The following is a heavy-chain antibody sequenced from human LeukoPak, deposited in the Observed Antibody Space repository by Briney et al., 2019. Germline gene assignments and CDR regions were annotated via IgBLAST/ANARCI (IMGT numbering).Heavy chain of an antibody. Sequence: SETLSLTCAVYGGSFSGYYWSWIRQPPGKGLEWIGETNHSGSTNYNPSLKSRVTISVDTSKNQFSLKLSSVTAADTAVYYCARGPRTHIVVVTAIRGPWFDPWGQGTLVTVSS. V-gene: IGHV4-34*01. CDR1: GGSFSGYY. CDR2: TNHSGST. CDR3: ARGPRTHIVVVTAIRGPWFDP. D-gene: IGHD2-21*02. J-gene: IGHJ5*02.